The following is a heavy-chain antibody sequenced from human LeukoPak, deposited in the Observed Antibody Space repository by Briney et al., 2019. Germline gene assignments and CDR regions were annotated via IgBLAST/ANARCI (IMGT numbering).Heavy chain of an antibody. CDR3: AGEDYYDSSAYPSRGFDY. V-gene: IGHV3-48*01. CDR1: GFTFSSYS. J-gene: IGHJ4*02. CDR2: ISRDSSTI. D-gene: IGHD3-22*01. Sequence: GGSLRLSCAASGFTFSSYSMNWVRQAPGKGLEWVSYISRDSSTIYEADSVKGRFTISRDNARSSLFLQMNSLRAEDTAIYYCAGEDYYDSSAYPSRGFDYWGQGTLVTVSS.